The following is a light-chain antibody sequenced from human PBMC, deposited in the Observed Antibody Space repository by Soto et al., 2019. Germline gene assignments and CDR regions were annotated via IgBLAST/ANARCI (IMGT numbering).Light chain of an antibody. CDR2: DAS. CDR3: QQRYSWPLGT. Sequence: EIVLTQSPANLSLSPGERATLSCRASQSISTSLAWYQQKPGQSPRLLISDASVRAAGIPARFNGSGSGTDFTLTISGLEPAASAVYFCQQRYSWPLGTFGQGTKVDIK. CDR1: QSISTS. J-gene: IGKJ1*01. V-gene: IGKV3-11*01.